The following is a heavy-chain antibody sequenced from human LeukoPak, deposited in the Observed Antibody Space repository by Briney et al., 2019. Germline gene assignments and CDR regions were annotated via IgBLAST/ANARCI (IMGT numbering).Heavy chain of an antibody. D-gene: IGHD3-22*01. CDR1: GFTFSSYA. CDR2: ISGSGGST. Sequence: GGSLRLSCAASGFTFSSYAMSWVRQAPGKGLEWVSSISGSGGSTYCADSVKGRFTISRDNSKNTLYLQMNSLRAEDTAVYYCAKRAEDSSGYYLYYFDYWGQGTLVTVSS. V-gene: IGHV3-23*01. J-gene: IGHJ4*02. CDR3: AKRAEDSSGYYLYYFDY.